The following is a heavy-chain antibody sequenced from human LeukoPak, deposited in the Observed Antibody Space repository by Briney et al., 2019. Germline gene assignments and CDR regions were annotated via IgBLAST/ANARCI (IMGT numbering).Heavy chain of an antibody. D-gene: IGHD2-15*01. V-gene: IGHV3-30-3*01. CDR2: ISHDGSNK. CDR3: ARDLPSGRGSDHYFLMDV. Sequence: PGRSLRLSCAASGFTFSRYAIHWVRQAPGKGLDWVSVISHDGSNKYYVDSVKGRFTTSRDNSKSTLYLQMNSLRAEDTAVYYCARDLPSGRGSDHYFLMDVWGQGTTVTVSS. CDR1: GFTFSRYA. J-gene: IGHJ6*02.